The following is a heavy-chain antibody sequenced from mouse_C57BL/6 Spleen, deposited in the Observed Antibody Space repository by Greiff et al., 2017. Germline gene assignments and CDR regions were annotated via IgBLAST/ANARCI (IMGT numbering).Heavy chain of an antibody. D-gene: IGHD2-5*01. CDR1: GYTFTSYW. CDR2: IHPNSGST. V-gene: IGHV1-64*01. J-gene: IGHJ3*01. CDR3: ATSYYSNYVRFAY. Sequence: VQLQQPGAELVKPGASVKLSCKASGYTFTSYWMHWVKQRPGQGLEWIGMIHPNSGSTNYNEKFKSKATLTVDKSSSTAYMQLSSLTSEDSAVYYCATSYYSNYVRFAYWGQGTLVTVSA.